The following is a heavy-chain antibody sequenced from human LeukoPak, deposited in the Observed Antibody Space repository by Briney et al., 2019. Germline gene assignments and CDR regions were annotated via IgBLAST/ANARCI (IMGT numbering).Heavy chain of an antibody. J-gene: IGHJ4*02. D-gene: IGHD1-1*01. Sequence: GGSLRLSCAASGFTFSSYSMNWVCQASGKGLEWVSSISSSSSYIYYADSVKGRFTISRDNAKNSLYLQMNSLRAEDTAVYYCARDGGLYDPNYWGQGTLVTVSS. CDR3: ARDGGLYDPNY. V-gene: IGHV3-21*01. CDR2: ISSSSSYI. CDR1: GFTFSSYS.